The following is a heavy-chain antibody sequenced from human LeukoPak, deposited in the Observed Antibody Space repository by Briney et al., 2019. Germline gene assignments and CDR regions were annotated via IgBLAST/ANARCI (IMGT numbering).Heavy chain of an antibody. CDR3: ARSPYGDYDAFDI. CDR2: ISSSSIYI. J-gene: IGHJ3*02. CDR1: GFTFSSYS. D-gene: IGHD4-17*01. Sequence: GGSLRLSCAASGFTFSSYSINWVRQAPGKGLEWVSSISSSSIYIYYADSVKGRFTISRDNSKNTLYLQMNSLRAEDTAVYYCARSPYGDYDAFDIWGQGTMVTVSS. V-gene: IGHV3-21*01.